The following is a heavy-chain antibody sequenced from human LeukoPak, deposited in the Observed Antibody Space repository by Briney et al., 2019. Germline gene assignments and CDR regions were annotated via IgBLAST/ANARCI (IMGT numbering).Heavy chain of an antibody. D-gene: IGHD3-10*01. V-gene: IGHV6-1*01. Sequence: SQTLSLTCAISGDSVSSDSVAWNWIRQSPSRGLEWLGRTYYRPYRSKWYNDYAVSVKSRITINADTSKNQFSLQLNSVTPEDTAVYYCARGESTVGFDYWGQGTLVTVSS. J-gene: IGHJ4*02. CDR2: TYYRPYRSKWYN. CDR3: ARGESTVGFDY. CDR1: GDSVSSDSVA.